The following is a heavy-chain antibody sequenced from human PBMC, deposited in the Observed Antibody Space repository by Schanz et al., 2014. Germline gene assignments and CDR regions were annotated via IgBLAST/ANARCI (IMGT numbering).Heavy chain of an antibody. D-gene: IGHD6-13*01. Sequence: VQLLESGGGLVQPGESLRLSCAASGFSFSSYTMSWVRQAPGKGLEWVSGMSGSGSTADYADSVKGRFTISRDNSRKTLYLQMNSLRAEDTAVYYCARLDSSSWYPRYWGQGTLVTVSS. CDR1: GFSFSSYT. J-gene: IGHJ4*02. V-gene: IGHV3-23*01. CDR3: ARLDSSSWYPRY. CDR2: MSGSGSTA.